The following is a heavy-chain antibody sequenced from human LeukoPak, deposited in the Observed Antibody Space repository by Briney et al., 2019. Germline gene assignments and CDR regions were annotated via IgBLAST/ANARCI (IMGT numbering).Heavy chain of an antibody. CDR3: ARLNCGGDCYSGWFDP. D-gene: IGHD2-21*02. Sequence: SETLSLTCTVSGGSISSYYWSWIRQPPVKGLEWIGYVSYTGITNYKPSLKSRLTISVDTSKNQFSLKLSSVTAADMAVYYCARLNCGGDCYSGWFDPWGQGTLVTVSS. J-gene: IGHJ5*02. CDR1: GGSISSYY. CDR2: VSYTGIT. V-gene: IGHV4-59*08.